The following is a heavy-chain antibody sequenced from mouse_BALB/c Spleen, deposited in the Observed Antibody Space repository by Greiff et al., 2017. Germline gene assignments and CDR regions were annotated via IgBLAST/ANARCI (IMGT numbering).Heavy chain of an antibody. CDR2: ISDGGSYT. J-gene: IGHJ4*01. Sequence: EVHLVESGGGLVKPGGSLKLSCAASGFTFSDYYMYWVRQTPEKRLEWVATISDGGSYTYYPDSVKGRFTISRDNAKNNLYLQMSSLKSEDTAMYYCARDGGTTATWAMDYWGQGTSVTVSS. V-gene: IGHV5-4*02. D-gene: IGHD1-2*01. CDR1: GFTFSDYY. CDR3: ARDGGTTATWAMDY.